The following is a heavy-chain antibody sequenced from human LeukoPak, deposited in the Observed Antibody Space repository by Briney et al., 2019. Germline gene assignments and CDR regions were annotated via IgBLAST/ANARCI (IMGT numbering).Heavy chain of an antibody. V-gene: IGHV3-30-3*01. CDR3: ARAHQLAGDRGHFDY. CDR1: GFTFSSYA. D-gene: IGHD6-19*01. J-gene: IGHJ4*02. Sequence: GGSLRLSCAASGFTFSSYAMHWVRQAPGKGLEWVAVISYDGSNKYYADSVKGRFTISRDNSKNTLYLQMNSLRAEDTAVYYCARAHQLAGDRGHFDYWGQGTLVIVSS. CDR2: ISYDGSNK.